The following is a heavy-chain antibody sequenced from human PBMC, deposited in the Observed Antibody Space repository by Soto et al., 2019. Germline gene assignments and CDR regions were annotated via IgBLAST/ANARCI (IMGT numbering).Heavy chain of an antibody. J-gene: IGHJ5*02. CDR3: ATRITVFGLLIHPFDP. CDR1: GGSVNGYY. V-gene: IGHV4-34*01. Sequence: PSETLSLTCAVYGGSVNGYYWNWIRQPPGKGLEWIGEINHTGGTHYNPSLKSRVTMPVDTSKNQFSLRCSVTAADTAIYYCATRITVFGLLIHPFDPWGQGTQVTVSS. CDR2: INHTGGT. D-gene: IGHD3-3*01.